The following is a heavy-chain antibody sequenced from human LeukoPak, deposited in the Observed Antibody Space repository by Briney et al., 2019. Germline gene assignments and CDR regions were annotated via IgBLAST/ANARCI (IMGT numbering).Heavy chain of an antibody. Sequence: SETLSLTCTISGGSISSYYWSWIRQPPGKGQEWIGYIYYSGSTNYNPSLKSRVTISVDTSKNQFSLKLSSVTAADTAVYYCARHRPGPYYYDSSGGFDYWGQGTLVTVSS. V-gene: IGHV4-59*08. CDR2: IYYSGST. J-gene: IGHJ4*02. D-gene: IGHD3-22*01. CDR1: GGSISSYY. CDR3: ARHRPGPYYYDSSGGFDY.